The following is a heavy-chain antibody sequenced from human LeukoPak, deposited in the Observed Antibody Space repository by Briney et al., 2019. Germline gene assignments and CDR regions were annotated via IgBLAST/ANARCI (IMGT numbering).Heavy chain of an antibody. V-gene: IGHV3-74*01. CDR1: GFTFSSYW. D-gene: IGHD1-26*01. Sequence: PGGSLRLSCAASGFTFSSYWMHWVRQAPGKGLVWVSRINSDGSSTSYADSVKGRFTISRDNAKNTLYLQMNSLRAEDTAVYYCARVVGATAAFDIWGQGTMVTVYS. CDR2: INSDGSST. CDR3: ARVVGATAAFDI. J-gene: IGHJ3*02.